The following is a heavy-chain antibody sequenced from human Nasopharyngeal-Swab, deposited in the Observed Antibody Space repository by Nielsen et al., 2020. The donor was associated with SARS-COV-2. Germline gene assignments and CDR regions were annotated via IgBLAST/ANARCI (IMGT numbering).Heavy chain of an antibody. D-gene: IGHD2-15*01. CDR1: GFTFSSYA. J-gene: IGHJ4*02. CDR3: AKDDIRYCDGGSCLFDY. CDR2: ISGSGGST. Sequence: GESLKISCAASGFTFSSYAMSWVRQAPGKGLEWVSAISGSGGSTYYADSVKGRFTISRDNSKNTLFLQMNSLRAEDTAVYYCAKDDIRYCDGGSCLFDYWGQGTLVTVSS. V-gene: IGHV3-23*01.